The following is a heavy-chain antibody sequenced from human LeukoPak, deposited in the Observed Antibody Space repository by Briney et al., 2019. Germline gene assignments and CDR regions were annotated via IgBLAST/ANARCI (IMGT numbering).Heavy chain of an antibody. CDR1: GFTFSNYA. J-gene: IGHJ4*02. V-gene: IGHV3-48*01. CDR2: ISSTSRTT. Sequence: GGSLRLSCVASGFTFSNYAMTWVRQAPRKGLEWVSFISSTSRTTYYADSVKGRFTTSRDNGKNSLYLQMNSLRAEDTAVYFCARGVTGATLFDYWGQGTLVTVSS. D-gene: IGHD1-14*01. CDR3: ARGVTGATLFDY.